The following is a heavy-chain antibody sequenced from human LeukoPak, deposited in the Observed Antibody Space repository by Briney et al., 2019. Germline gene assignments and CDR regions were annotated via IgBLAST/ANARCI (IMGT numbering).Heavy chain of an antibody. CDR2: INPNSGGT. CDR3: ARGLTMVRGVIIAPTLGY. V-gene: IGHV1-2*02. CDR1: GYTFTGYY. J-gene: IGHJ4*02. D-gene: IGHD3-10*01. Sequence: ASVKVSCKASGYTFTGYYMHWVRQAPGQGLEWMGWINPNSGGTNYAQKFQGRVTMTRDTFISTAYMELSRLRSDDTAVYYCARGLTMVRGVIIAPTLGYWGQGTLVTVSS.